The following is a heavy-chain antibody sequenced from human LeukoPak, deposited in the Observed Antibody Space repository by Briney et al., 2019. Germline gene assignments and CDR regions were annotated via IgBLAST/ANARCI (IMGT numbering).Heavy chain of an antibody. J-gene: IGHJ5*02. CDR2: INPSGGST. CDR3: ARALPHRRLMDTTMEQHWFDP. CDR1: GYIFTSYF. D-gene: IGHD5-18*01. V-gene: IGHV1-46*01. Sequence: ASVKVSCKASGYIFTSYFMHWVRQAPGQGLEWMGLINPSGGSTRYAQKFQGRVTMTRDMSTSTAYMELSSLRSEDTAVYYCARALPHRRLMDTTMEQHWFDPWGQGTLVTVSS.